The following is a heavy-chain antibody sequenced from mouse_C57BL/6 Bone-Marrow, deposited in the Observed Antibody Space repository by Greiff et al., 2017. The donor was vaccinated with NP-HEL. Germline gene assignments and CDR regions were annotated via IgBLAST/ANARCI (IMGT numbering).Heavy chain of an antibody. Sequence: VQLQQSGAELVRPGASVKLSCKASGYTFTDYYINWVKQRPGQGLEWIARIYPGSGNTYYNEKFKGKATLTAEKSSSTAYMQLSSLTSEDSAVYFCAINWVYFDYWGQGTTLTVSS. CDR1: GYTFTDYY. D-gene: IGHD4-1*01. CDR2: IYPGSGNT. J-gene: IGHJ2*01. CDR3: AINWVYFDY. V-gene: IGHV1-76*01.